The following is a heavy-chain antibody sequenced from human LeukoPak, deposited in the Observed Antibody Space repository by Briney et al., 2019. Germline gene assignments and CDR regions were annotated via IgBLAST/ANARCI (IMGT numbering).Heavy chain of an antibody. CDR3: AKGNIRGTYGGMGFDY. CDR1: GFTFDDYA. D-gene: IGHD1-26*01. CDR2: ISWNTGTM. J-gene: IGHJ4*02. V-gene: IGHV3-9*01. Sequence: PGRSLRLSCAVSGFTFDDYAMHWVRQAPGKGLEWVSGISWNTGTMGYADSVKGRFTISRENAKNSLYLQMNSLRAEDTALYYCAKGNIRGTYGGMGFDYWGQGTLVTVSS.